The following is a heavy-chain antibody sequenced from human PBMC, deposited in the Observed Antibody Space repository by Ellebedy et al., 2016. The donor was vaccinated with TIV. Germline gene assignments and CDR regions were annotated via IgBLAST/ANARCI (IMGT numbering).Heavy chain of an antibody. CDR1: GASISNSGYY. CDR2: VYYSGST. J-gene: IGHJ4*02. Sequence: SETLSLTCSVSGSVSGASISNSGYYWAWLRQPPGKGLEWIGSVYYSGSTYYNPSLKSRVTMSVDTSKNQFSLKLSSVTAADTAVYYCARDRSLGTTTSLDYWGQGTLVTVAS. D-gene: IGHD1-7*01. V-gene: IGHV4-39*07. CDR3: ARDRSLGTTTSLDY.